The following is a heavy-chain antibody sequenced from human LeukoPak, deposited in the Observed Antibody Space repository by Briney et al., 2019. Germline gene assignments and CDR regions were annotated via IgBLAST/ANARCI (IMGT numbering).Heavy chain of an antibody. Sequence: SGGSLRLSCAASGFTFSSYAMSWVRQAPGKGLEWVSGINWNADSTGYADSVKGRFTISKDNAKNSLFLQMNSLRAEDTAMYYCARAILSDPKYYGMDVWGQGTTVTVSS. V-gene: IGHV3-20*04. J-gene: IGHJ6*02. CDR3: ARAILSDPKYYGMDV. CDR1: GFTFSSYA. D-gene: IGHD3-9*01. CDR2: INWNADST.